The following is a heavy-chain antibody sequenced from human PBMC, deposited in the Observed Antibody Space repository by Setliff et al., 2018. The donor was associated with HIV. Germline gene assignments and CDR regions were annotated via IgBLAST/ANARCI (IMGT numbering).Heavy chain of an antibody. CDR1: GISINGYY. CDR3: ARGGAILTGYWGNYRDSYMDV. V-gene: IGHV4-4*08. Sequence: PSETLSRTCSVSGISINGYYWSWNRQSPRTRLEWIGYVSSIGPSNYNPSLKSRATISVDTSKNEFSLQPSAVTAAATALYYCARGGAILTGYWGNYRDSYMDVWGKGTTVTVSS. D-gene: IGHD3-9*01. CDR2: VSSIGPS. J-gene: IGHJ6*03.